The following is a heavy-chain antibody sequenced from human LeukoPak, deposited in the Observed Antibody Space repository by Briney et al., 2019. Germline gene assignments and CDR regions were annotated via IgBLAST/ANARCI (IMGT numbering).Heavy chain of an antibody. D-gene: IGHD4-11*01. CDR2: ISGSGGST. CDR3: AKDLLPTVTSFWYY. J-gene: IGHJ4*02. V-gene: IGHV3-23*01. CDR1: GFTFSSYA. Sequence: GGSLRLSCAASGFTFSSYAMSWVRQAPGNGLEWVSAISGSGGSTYYADSVKGRFTISRDNSKNTLYLQMNSLRAEDTAVYYCAKDLLPTVTSFWYYWGQGTLVTVSS.